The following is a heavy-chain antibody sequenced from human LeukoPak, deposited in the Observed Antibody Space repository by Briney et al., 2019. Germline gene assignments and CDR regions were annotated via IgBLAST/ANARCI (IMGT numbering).Heavy chain of an antibody. J-gene: IGHJ4*02. CDR1: GGTFSSYA. V-gene: IGHV1-69*04. D-gene: IGHD3-10*01. Sequence: GASVKVSCKASGGTFSSYAISWVRQAPGQGLEWMGRIIPILGIANYAQKFQGRVTITADKSTSTAYMELSSLRSEDTAVYYCARTIGGGDYFDYWGQGTLVTVSS. CDR3: ARTIGGGDYFDY. CDR2: IIPILGIA.